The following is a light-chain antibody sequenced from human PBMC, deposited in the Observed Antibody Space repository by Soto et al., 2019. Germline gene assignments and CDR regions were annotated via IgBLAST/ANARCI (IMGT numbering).Light chain of an antibody. CDR2: GNN. Sequence: QTVLTQPPSVCGAPGQRVTISCTGSSSNIGAGYDVHWYQQLPGTAPKLLIHGNNNRPSGVPDRFSGSKSGTSASLAITGLQAEDEADYYCQSYDTSLSGVVFGGGTKVTVL. V-gene: IGLV1-40*01. CDR1: SSNIGAGYD. J-gene: IGLJ2*01. CDR3: QSYDTSLSGVV.